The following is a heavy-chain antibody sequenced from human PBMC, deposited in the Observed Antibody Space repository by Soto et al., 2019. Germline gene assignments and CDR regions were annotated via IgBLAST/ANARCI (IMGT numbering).Heavy chain of an antibody. J-gene: IGHJ5*02. D-gene: IGHD6-19*01. CDR2: IRSSSSTI. V-gene: IGHV3-48*01. Sequence: EVQLVESGGGLVQPGGSLRLSCAASGFTFSSYSMNWVRQAPGKGLEWVSYIRSSSSTIYYADSVKGRFTISRDNAKNSLYLQMNSLRAEDTAVYYCARETQWLNWFEPWGQGTLVTVSS. CDR3: ARETQWLNWFEP. CDR1: GFTFSSYS.